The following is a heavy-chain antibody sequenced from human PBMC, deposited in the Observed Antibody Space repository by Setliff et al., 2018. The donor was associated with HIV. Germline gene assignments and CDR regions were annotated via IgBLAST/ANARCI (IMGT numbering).Heavy chain of an antibody. CDR2: INPDNGNT. J-gene: IGHJ3*01. CDR1: GYTFTAYT. D-gene: IGHD7-27*01. Sequence: ASVKVSCKASGYTFTAYTVHWVRQAPGQRLEWMGWINPDNGNTKYSQKFQGRVIIIRDTSASTAYMLLSSLRSEDTAVYYCARDRAGDRRNEAFDFWGQGTMFTVSS. V-gene: IGHV1-3*01. CDR3: ARDRAGDRRNEAFDF.